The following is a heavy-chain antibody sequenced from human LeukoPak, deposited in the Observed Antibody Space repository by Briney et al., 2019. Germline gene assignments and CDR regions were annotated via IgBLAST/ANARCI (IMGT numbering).Heavy chain of an antibody. J-gene: IGHJ4*02. CDR2: IYYSGSI. CDR1: GDSITRNTYH. Sequence: LETLSLTCIVSGDSITRNTYHWGWVRQPPGKGLEWIGTIYYSGSIYYNQSLRGRVALSVDTSKNQFSLKLTSVTAADTAVYYCGRLNTDWGFLFDSWGQGTLVTVSS. D-gene: IGHD7-27*01. CDR3: GRLNTDWGFLFDS. V-gene: IGHV4-39*01.